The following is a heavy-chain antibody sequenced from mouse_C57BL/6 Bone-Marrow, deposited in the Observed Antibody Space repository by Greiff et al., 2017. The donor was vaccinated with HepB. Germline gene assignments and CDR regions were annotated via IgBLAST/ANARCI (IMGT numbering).Heavy chain of an antibody. CDR2: IDPSDSYT. V-gene: IGHV1-69*01. Sequence: QVQLQQPGAELVMPGASVKLSCKASGYTFTSYWMHWVKQRPGQGLEWIGEIDPSDSYTNYNQKFKGKSTLTVAKSSSTAYMQRSSLTSEDSAVYYWARSAVVADYFDYWGQGTTRTVSS. CDR1: GYTFTSYW. D-gene: IGHD1-1*01. J-gene: IGHJ2*01. CDR3: ARSAVVADYFDY.